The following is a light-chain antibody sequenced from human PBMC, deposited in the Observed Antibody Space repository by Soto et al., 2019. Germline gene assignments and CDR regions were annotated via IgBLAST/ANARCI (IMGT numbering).Light chain of an antibody. CDR1: QSVSSSY. CDR3: QQYGSSWT. CDR2: GAS. Sequence: EIVLTQSPGTLSLSPGERATLSCRASQSVSSSYLAWYQQKPGQAPRLLIYGASSRATGIPDRFSGSGSGTAFTPTISRLEPEDFAVYYCQQYGSSWTFGQGTKVEIK. V-gene: IGKV3-20*01. J-gene: IGKJ1*01.